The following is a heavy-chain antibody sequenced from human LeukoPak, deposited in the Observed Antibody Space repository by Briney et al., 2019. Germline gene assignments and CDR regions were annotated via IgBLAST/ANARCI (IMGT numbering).Heavy chain of an antibody. Sequence: GRSLRLSCAASGFIFSSYGMRWVRQAPGKGLEWVALIWYDGTNEYYTDSVKGRFTISRANSKNTPYLQMNSLRAEDTAVYYCARVPYCSGGRCSSWIDHWGQGTLVTVSS. D-gene: IGHD2-15*01. CDR1: GFIFSSYG. CDR2: IWYDGTNE. V-gene: IGHV3-33*01. CDR3: ARVPYCSGGRCSSWIDH. J-gene: IGHJ4*02.